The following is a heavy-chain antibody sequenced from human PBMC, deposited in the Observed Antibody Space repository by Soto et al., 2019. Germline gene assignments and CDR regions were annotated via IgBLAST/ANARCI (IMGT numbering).Heavy chain of an antibody. D-gene: IGHD3-10*01. J-gene: IGHJ6*02. CDR1: GFPFSIYA. Sequence: PGGSLRLSCAASGFPFSIYAMSWVRQSPGKGLEWVSAISGSGGSTYYADSVKGRFTISRDNSKNTLYLQMNSLRAEETAVYYCAKGPASGSPTYDYGMDVWGQGTTVTVSS. CDR2: ISGSGGST. CDR3: AKGPASGSPTYDYGMDV. V-gene: IGHV3-23*01.